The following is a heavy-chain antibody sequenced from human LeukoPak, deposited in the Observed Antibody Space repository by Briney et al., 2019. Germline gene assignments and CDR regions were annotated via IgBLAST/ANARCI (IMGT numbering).Heavy chain of an antibody. J-gene: IGHJ4*02. D-gene: IGHD6-6*01. CDR1: GFTFTNYW. CDR3: AKGLSTYSSSSPDY. Sequence: GGSLRLSCAASGFTFTNYWMHWVRQAPGKGLVWVSRIDSDGSGTSYADSVKGRFTMSRDSFKSTLYLQMNSLRAEDTAIYYCAKGLSTYSSSSPDYWGQGTLVTVSS. CDR2: IDSDGSGT. V-gene: IGHV3-74*01.